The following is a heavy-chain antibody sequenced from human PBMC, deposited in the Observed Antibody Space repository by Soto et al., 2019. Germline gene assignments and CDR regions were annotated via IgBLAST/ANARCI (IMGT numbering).Heavy chain of an antibody. Sequence: SETLSLTCTVSGGSISSGGYYWSWIRQHPGKGLEWIGYIYYSGSTYYNPSLKSRVTISVDTSKNQFSLKLSSVTAADTAVYYCARDSRGYCSSTSCYGNYYYYGMDVWGQGTTVTVSS. CDR2: IYYSGST. V-gene: IGHV4-31*03. D-gene: IGHD2-2*01. J-gene: IGHJ6*02. CDR1: GGSISSGGYY. CDR3: ARDSRGYCSSTSCYGNYYYYGMDV.